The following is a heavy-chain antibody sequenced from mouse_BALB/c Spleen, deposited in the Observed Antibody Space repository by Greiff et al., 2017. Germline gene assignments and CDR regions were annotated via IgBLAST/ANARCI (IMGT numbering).Heavy chain of an antibody. CDR3: ARNYYRYDRLYAMDY. CDR2: IWWDDDK. Sequence: QVTLKVSGPGILQPSQTLSLTCSFSGFSLSTSGMGVGWIRQPSGKGLEWLAHIWWDDDKRYNPALKSRLTISKDTSSNQVFLKIASVDTADTATYYCARNYYRYDRLYAMDYWGQGTSVTVSS. CDR1: GFSLSTSGMG. V-gene: IGHV8-8*01. D-gene: IGHD2-14*01. J-gene: IGHJ4*01.